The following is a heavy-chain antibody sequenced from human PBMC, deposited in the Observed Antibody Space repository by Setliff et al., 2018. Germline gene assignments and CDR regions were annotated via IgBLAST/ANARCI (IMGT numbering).Heavy chain of an antibody. Sequence: SETLSLTCTVSGGSISSRSYYWGWIRQPPGKGLEWIGSISHGGSSYYNPSLRSRVTISVDTSKNHFSLRLTSVTAADTAIYFCPRTFSDYLSYFDSWGQGTLVTVSS. CDR3: PRTFSDYLSYFDS. J-gene: IGHJ4*02. D-gene: IGHD4-17*01. CDR2: ISHGGSS. CDR1: GGSISSRSYY. V-gene: IGHV4-39*02.